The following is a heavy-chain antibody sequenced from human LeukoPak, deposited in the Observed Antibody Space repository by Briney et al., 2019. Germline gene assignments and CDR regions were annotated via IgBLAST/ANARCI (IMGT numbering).Heavy chain of an antibody. J-gene: IGHJ3*02. Sequence: PGGSLRLSCAVSGFTFSNYPMNWVRQAPGKGLEWVSSISSSTYTFYADSVKGRFTISRDNAKNSLYLQMNSLRAEDTAVYYCAREAAFDIWGQGTMVTVSS. V-gene: IGHV3-21*06. CDR1: GFTFSNYP. CDR3: AREAAFDI. CDR2: ISSSTYT.